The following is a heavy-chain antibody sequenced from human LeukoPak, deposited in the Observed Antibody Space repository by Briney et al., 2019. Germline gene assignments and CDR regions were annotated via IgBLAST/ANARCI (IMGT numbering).Heavy chain of an antibody. CDR1: GGSVNSGSYY. V-gene: IGHV4-61*01. J-gene: IGHJ4*02. CDR2: IYYSGST. D-gene: IGHD1-26*01. Sequence: PSETLSLTCTVSGGSVNSGSYYWNWIRQPPGKGLEWIGYIYYSGSTNYNPSLKSRVTISVDASKNQFSLKLSSVTAADTAVYYCARAAYSGSYHSDYWGQGTLVTVSS. CDR3: ARAAYSGSYHSDY.